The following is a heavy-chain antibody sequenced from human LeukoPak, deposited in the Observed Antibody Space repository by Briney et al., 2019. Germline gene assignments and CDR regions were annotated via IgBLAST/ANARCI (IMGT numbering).Heavy chain of an antibody. CDR2: IYYSGGT. V-gene: IGHV4-59*08. Sequence: PSETLSLTCTVSGGSISSYYWSWIRQPPGKGLEWIGYIYYSGGTNYNPSLKSRVTISVDTSKNQFSLKLSSVTAADTAVYYCARGPLLGGDYYYYGTDVWGQGTTVTVSS. CDR1: GGSISSYY. D-gene: IGHD2-15*01. J-gene: IGHJ6*02. CDR3: ARGPLLGGDYYYYGTDV.